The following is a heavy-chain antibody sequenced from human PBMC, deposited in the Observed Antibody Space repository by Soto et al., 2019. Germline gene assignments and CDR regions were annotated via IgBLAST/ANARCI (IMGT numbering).Heavy chain of an antibody. D-gene: IGHD4-4*01. Sequence: ASVKVSCKVSGYTLSELSMHWVRQAPGKGLEWMGGFDPEDDKIIYAQKFQGRVTMTEDTSTDTGYMELSSLRSEDTAVYYCTTDKRDYSNPRHYYYYMDVWGKGTTVTVSS. V-gene: IGHV1-24*01. CDR3: TTDKRDYSNPRHYYYYMDV. J-gene: IGHJ6*03. CDR1: GYTLSELS. CDR2: FDPEDDKI.